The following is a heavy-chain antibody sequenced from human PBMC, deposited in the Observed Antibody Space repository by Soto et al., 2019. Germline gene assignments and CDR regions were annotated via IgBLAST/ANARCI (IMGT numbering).Heavy chain of an antibody. CDR3: AKDQSRTYIVATERGYSSGCFDP. V-gene: IGHV3-23*01. CDR2: ISGSGGST. J-gene: IGHJ5*02. Sequence: GGSLRLSCAASGFTFSSYAMSWVRQAPGKGLEWVSAISGSGGSTYYADSVKGRFTISRDNSKNTLYLQMNSLRAEDTAVYYCAKDQSRTYIVATERGYSSGCFDPWGQGTLVTVSS. D-gene: IGHD5-12*01. CDR1: GFTFSSYA.